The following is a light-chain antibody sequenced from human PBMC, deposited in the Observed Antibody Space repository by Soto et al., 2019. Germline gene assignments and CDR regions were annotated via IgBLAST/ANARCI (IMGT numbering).Light chain of an antibody. Sequence: QSALTQPASVSGSPGQSITISCTGTSSDVGGYNYVSWYQQHPGKAPKLLIYEVTYRPSGVSNRFSGSKSGNTASLTISGLQAEDEAHYYCSSYSSSSTLKLFGGGTKVTVL. V-gene: IGLV2-14*01. J-gene: IGLJ2*01. CDR3: SSYSSSSTLKL. CDR2: EVT. CDR1: SSDVGGYNY.